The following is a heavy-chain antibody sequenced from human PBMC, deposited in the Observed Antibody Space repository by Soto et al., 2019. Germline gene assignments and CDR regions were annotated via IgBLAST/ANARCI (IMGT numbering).Heavy chain of an antibody. CDR1: GYTFTTYS. J-gene: IGHJ6*03. CDR2: INAANGNT. Sequence: ASVKVSCKASGYTFTTYSMHWVRQAPGQRLEWMGWINAANGNTKYSQKFQGRVTITRDTSASTAYMELSSLRSEDRAGYTGAKGHRGSSGDHYEDYMDVRGKGTTVTVSS. CDR3: AKGHRGSSGDHYEDYMDV. D-gene: IGHD6-13*01. V-gene: IGHV1-3*01.